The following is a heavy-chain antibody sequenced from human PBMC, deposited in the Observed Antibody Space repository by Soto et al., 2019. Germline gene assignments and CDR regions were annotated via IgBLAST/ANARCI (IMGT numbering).Heavy chain of an antibody. J-gene: IGHJ3*02. D-gene: IGHD2-15*01. Sequence: TSETLSLTCTVSGGSISSGGYYWSWIRQHPGKGLEWIGYIYYSGSTYYNPSLKSRVTISVDTSKNQFSLKLSSVTAADTAVYYCARVGRNCSGGSCLAFDIWGQGTMGTVSS. V-gene: IGHV4-31*03. CDR1: GGSISSGGYY. CDR3: ARVGRNCSGGSCLAFDI. CDR2: IYYSGST.